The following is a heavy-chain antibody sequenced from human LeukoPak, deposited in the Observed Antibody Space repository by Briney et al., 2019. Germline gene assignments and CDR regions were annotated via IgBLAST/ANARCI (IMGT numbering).Heavy chain of an antibody. CDR2: TYYRSKWYN. CDR1: GDSVSNKNTA. J-gene: IGHJ6*02. CDR3: ARAPGSSWAAYGMDV. Sequence: SQTLSLTFAISGDSVSNKNTAWNWIRQSPSRGLEWLGRTYYRSKWYNDYAVSVKSRVTINPDTSKNQFSLQLNSVTPEDTAVYYCARAPGSSWAAYGMDVWGQGTTVTVSS. D-gene: IGHD6-13*01. V-gene: IGHV6-1*01.